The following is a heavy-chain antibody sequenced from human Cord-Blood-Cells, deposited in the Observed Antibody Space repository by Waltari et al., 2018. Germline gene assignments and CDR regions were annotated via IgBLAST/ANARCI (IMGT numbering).Heavy chain of an antibody. Sequence: QVQLVQSGAEVKKPGASVKVSCKVSGYTLTELSTHCVRQAPGKGLEWMGGFDPEDGETIYAQKFQGRVTMTEDTSTDTAYMELSSLRSEDTAVYYCATDILTGDAFDIWGQGTMVTVSS. CDR2: FDPEDGET. D-gene: IGHD3-9*01. J-gene: IGHJ3*02. CDR1: GYTLTELS. CDR3: ATDILTGDAFDI. V-gene: IGHV1-24*01.